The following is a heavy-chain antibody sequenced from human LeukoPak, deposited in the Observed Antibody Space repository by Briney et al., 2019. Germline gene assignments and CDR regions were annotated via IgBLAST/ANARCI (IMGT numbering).Heavy chain of an antibody. CDR3: ATDRGWRTSGYYLYYFEY. Sequence: GGSLRLSCAASGFIFTNYFMSWGRQAPGKGLEWVASIKHDGSEKYYADSVRGRFTISRDNTMNSLYLQMSSLRAEDTAVYYCATDRGWRTSGYYLYYFEYWGQGTLVTYSS. J-gene: IGHJ4*02. V-gene: IGHV3-7*01. D-gene: IGHD3-3*01. CDR2: IKHDGSEK. CDR1: GFIFTNYF.